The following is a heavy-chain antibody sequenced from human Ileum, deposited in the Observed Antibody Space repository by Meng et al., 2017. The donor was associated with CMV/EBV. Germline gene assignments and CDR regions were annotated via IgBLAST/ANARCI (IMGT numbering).Heavy chain of an antibody. D-gene: IGHD1-14*01. V-gene: IGHV1-69*12. CDR2: ILPLFNIS. Sequence: QVHPVQAGAEVKQTGSSCHVSCQASGGSLNSFSSTWVRQPPGQGLEWMGGILPLFNISYYAQSFQGRIIITADESTSTVYMEVGGLRPEDTAMYYCVTSGRGPKYYFDYWGQGTLVTVSS. CDR1: GGSLNSFS. CDR3: VTSGRGPKYYFDY. J-gene: IGHJ4*02.